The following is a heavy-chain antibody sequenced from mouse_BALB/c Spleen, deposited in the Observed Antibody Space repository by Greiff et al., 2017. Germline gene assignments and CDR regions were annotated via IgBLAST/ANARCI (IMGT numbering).Heavy chain of an antibody. CDR1: GYTFTSYW. CDR3: ARDHYFDY. J-gene: IGHJ2*01. CDR2: IYPGDGDT. V-gene: IGHV1-87*01. Sequence: QVQLQESGAELARPGASVKLSCKASGYTFTSYWMQWVKQRPGQGLEWIGAIYPGDGDTRYTQKFKGKATLTADKSSSTAYMQLSSLASEDSAVYYCARDHYFDYWGQGTTLTVSS.